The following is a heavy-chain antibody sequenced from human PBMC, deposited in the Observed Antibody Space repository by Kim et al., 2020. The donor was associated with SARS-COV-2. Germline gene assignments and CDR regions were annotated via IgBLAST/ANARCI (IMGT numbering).Heavy chain of an antibody. CDR3: AKGVMTTVTTTIDY. V-gene: IGHV3-30*18. CDR1: GFTFSSYG. Sequence: GGSLRLSCAASGFTFSSYGMHWVRQAPGKGLEWVAVISYDGSNKYYADSVKGRFTISRDNSKNTLYLQMNSLRAEDTAVYYCAKGVMTTVTTTIDYWGQGTLVTVSS. CDR2: ISYDGSNK. J-gene: IGHJ4*02. D-gene: IGHD4-17*01.